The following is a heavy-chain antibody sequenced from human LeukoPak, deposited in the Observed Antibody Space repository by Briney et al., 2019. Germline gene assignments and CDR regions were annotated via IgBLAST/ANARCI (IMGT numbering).Heavy chain of an antibody. Sequence: PSETLSLTCTVSGGSISSYYWSWIRQPPGKGLEWIGYIYYSGSTNYNPSLKSRVTISVDTSKNQFSLKLSSVTAADTAVYYCARDQGYYGSGSRYYYGMDVWGQGTTVTVSS. CDR2: IYYSGST. D-gene: IGHD3-10*01. CDR3: ARDQGYYGSGSRYYYGMDV. CDR1: GGSISSYY. J-gene: IGHJ6*02. V-gene: IGHV4-59*01.